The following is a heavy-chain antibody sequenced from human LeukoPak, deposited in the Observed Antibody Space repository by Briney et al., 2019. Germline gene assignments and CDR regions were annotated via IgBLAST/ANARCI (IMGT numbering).Heavy chain of an antibody. Sequence: GGSLRLSCAASGFTFSSYWMHWVRQAPGKGLVWVSRINSDGSSTSYADSVKGRFTISRDNAKNTLYLQMNGLRAEDTAVYYCARALYNWNYGALGAFDIWGQGTMVTVSS. J-gene: IGHJ3*02. D-gene: IGHD1-7*01. CDR1: GFTFSSYW. CDR3: ARALYNWNYGALGAFDI. V-gene: IGHV3-74*01. CDR2: INSDGSST.